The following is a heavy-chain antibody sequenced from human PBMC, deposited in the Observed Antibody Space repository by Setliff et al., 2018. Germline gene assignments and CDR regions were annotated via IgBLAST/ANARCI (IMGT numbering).Heavy chain of an antibody. D-gene: IGHD1-20*01. Sequence: ASVKVSCKASGYTFTSYGISWVRQAPGQGLEWMGWISAYNGNTNYAQKLQGRVTMTTDTSTSTAYMELRSLRSDDTAVYYCARDLHRISTQTPFDYWGQGTLVTGSS. CDR3: ARDLHRISTQTPFDY. V-gene: IGHV1-18*01. CDR1: GYTFTSYG. J-gene: IGHJ4*02. CDR2: ISAYNGNT.